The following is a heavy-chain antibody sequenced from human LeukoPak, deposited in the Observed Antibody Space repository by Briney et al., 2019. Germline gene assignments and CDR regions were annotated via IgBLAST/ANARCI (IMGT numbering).Heavy chain of an antibody. CDR2: ISYDGSNK. Sequence: GGSLRLSCAASGFTFSSYAIHWVRQAPGKGLEWVAVISYDGSNKYYAASVKGRFTISRDNSKNTLYLQMNSLRAEDTAVYYCARTRTDFVGYYFDYWGQGTLVTVSS. V-gene: IGHV3-30*04. CDR1: GFTFSSYA. J-gene: IGHJ4*02. CDR3: ARTRTDFVGYYFDY. D-gene: IGHD3/OR15-3a*01.